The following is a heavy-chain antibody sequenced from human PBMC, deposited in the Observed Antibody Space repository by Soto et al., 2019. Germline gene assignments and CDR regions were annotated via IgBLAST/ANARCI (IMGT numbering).Heavy chain of an antibody. V-gene: IGHV4-59*01. CDR3: ARAYDSSGYYLDY. J-gene: IGHJ4*02. CDR1: GGSISSYY. CDR2: IYYSGST. Sequence: SETLSLTCTASGGSISSYYWSWIRQPPGKGLEWIGYIYYSGSTNYNPSLKSRVTISVDTSKNQFSLKLSSVTAADTAVYYCARAYDSSGYYLDYWGQGTLVTVSS. D-gene: IGHD3-22*01.